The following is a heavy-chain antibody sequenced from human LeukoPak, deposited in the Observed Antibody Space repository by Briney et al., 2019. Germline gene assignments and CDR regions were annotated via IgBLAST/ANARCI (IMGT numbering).Heavy chain of an antibody. V-gene: IGHV3-7*01. CDR3: ARVLSGSYFGY. CDR1: GLTFRSYW. J-gene: IGHJ4*02. CDR2: IKQDGSEE. D-gene: IGHD1-26*01. Sequence: GGSLRLSCAASGLTFRSYWMNWVRQAPGKGLEWVTNIKQDGSEEHYVDSVKGRFTISRDNAKNSVYLQMNSLRAEDTAVYYCARVLSGSYFGYWGQGTLVTVSS.